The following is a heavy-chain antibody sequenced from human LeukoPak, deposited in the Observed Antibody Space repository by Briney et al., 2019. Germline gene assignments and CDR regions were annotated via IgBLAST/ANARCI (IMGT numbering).Heavy chain of an antibody. D-gene: IGHD1-7*01. CDR1: GYTFTGYY. J-gene: IGHJ5*02. CDR3: ARTYNWNYGLDP. V-gene: IGHV1-2*02. Sequence: ASVKVSCKASGYTFTGYYMHWVRQAPGQGLEWMGWINPNSGGTNYAQKFQGRVTMTRDTSISTAYMELSRLRSDDTAVYYCARTYNWNYGLDPWGQGTLVTVSP. CDR2: INPNSGGT.